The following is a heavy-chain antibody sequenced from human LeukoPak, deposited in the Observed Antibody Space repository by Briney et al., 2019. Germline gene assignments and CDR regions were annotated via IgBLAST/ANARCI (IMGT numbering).Heavy chain of an antibody. Sequence: GRSLRLSCAASGFTFSSYAMHWVRQAPGKGLEWVAVISYDGSNKYYADSVKGRFTISRDNSKNTLYLQMNNLRAEDTAVYYCASGIAAADAFDIWGQGTMVTVSS. D-gene: IGHD6-13*01. J-gene: IGHJ3*02. CDR2: ISYDGSNK. CDR1: GFTFSSYA. CDR3: ASGIAAADAFDI. V-gene: IGHV3-30-3*01.